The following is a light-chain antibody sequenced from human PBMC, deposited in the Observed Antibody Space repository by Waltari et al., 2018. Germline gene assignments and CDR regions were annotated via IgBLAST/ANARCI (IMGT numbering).Light chain of an antibody. CDR2: DAS. CDR3: HQYYTTPRT. V-gene: IGKV3D-11*01. J-gene: IGKJ1*01. Sequence: EIVLTQSPATLSLSPGERATLSCRASQGVSSYLAWYQQKPGQAPRLLIYDASNRATGIPARFSGSGPGTDFTLTISSLEPEDVAVYYCHQYYTTPRTFGQGTKVEIK. CDR1: QGVSSY.